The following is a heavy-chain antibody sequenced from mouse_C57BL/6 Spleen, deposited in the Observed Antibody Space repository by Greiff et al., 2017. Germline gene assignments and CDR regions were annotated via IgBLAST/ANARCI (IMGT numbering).Heavy chain of an antibody. Sequence: VQLQQSGAELVKPGASVKISCKASGYAFSSYWMNWVKQRPGKGLEWIGQLYPGDGDTNYNGKFKGTATLTADRSSSTAYMQLSSLTSEDSAVYFCAREGAAQATAYAMDYWGQGTSVTVAS. J-gene: IGHJ4*01. D-gene: IGHD3-2*02. CDR2: LYPGDGDT. CDR1: GYAFSSYW. V-gene: IGHV1-80*01. CDR3: AREGAAQATAYAMDY.